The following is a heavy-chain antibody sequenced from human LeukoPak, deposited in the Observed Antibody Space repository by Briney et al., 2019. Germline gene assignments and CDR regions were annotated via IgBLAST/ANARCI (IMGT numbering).Heavy chain of an antibody. V-gene: IGHV3-15*01. CDR2: IKSKTDGGTT. J-gene: IGHJ4*02. Sequence: GGSLRLSCAASGFTFSNAWMSWVRQAPGKGLEWVGRIKSKTDGGTTDYAAPVKGRFTISRDNSENTLYLQTNSLRAEDTAVYFCAKDPPPYCINTRCYSTPFDYWGQGTLVTVSS. CDR3: AKDPPPYCINTRCYSTPFDY. CDR1: GFTFSNAW. D-gene: IGHD2-2*01.